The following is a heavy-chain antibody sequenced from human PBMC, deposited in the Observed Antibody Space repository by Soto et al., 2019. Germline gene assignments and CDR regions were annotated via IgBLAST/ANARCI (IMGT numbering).Heavy chain of an antibody. J-gene: IGHJ3*02. Sequence: GGSLRLSCAASGFTFSSYGMHWVRQAPGKGLEWVAVIWYDGSNKYYADSVKGRFTISRDNSKNTLYLQMNSLRAEDTAVYYCARDELYYDSSGPRAFDIWGQGTMVTVSS. D-gene: IGHD3-22*01. V-gene: IGHV3-33*01. CDR3: ARDELYYDSSGPRAFDI. CDR1: GFTFSSYG. CDR2: IWYDGSNK.